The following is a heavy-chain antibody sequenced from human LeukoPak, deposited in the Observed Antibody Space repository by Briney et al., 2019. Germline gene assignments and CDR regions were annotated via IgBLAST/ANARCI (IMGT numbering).Heavy chain of an antibody. CDR1: GGTFSSYA. D-gene: IGHD1-7*01. CDR2: IIPILGIA. CDR3: ARDRPHYNWNFGSLGYFDY. V-gene: IGHV1-69*04. J-gene: IGHJ4*02. Sequence: SVKVSCKASGGTFSSYAISWVRQAPGQGLEWMGRIIPILGIANYAQKFQGRVTITADKSTSTAYMELSNLRSEDTAVYYCARDRPHYNWNFGSLGYFDYWGQGTLVTVSS.